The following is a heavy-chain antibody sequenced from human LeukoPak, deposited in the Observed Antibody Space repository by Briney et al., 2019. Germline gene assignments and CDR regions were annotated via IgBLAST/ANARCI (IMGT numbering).Heavy chain of an antibody. Sequence: PSETLSLTCTVSDGSSSSSSWNWIRQPPGKGLEWTGYIYYSGSTNYNPSLKSRVTMSVDTSKNQFSLRLNSVTAADTAVYYCARQSGYAMDVWGQGTTVTVSS. V-gene: IGHV4-59*01. CDR3: ARQSGYAMDV. CDR1: DGSSSSSS. J-gene: IGHJ6*02. CDR2: IYYSGST. D-gene: IGHD1-26*01.